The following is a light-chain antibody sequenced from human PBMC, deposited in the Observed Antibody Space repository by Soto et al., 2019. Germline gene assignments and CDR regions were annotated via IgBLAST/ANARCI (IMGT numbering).Light chain of an antibody. CDR3: QHYNSYSEA. Sequence: EIVLTQSPGTLSLSPGERSTLSCRASQSVSSSYLAWYQQKPGQAPRLLIYAASTRATGIPARLRGSGSGTEFTLTISSMQNDDFATYYCQHYNSYSEAFGHGTKVDIK. J-gene: IGKJ1*01. V-gene: IGKV3-20*01. CDR1: QSVSSSY. CDR2: AAS.